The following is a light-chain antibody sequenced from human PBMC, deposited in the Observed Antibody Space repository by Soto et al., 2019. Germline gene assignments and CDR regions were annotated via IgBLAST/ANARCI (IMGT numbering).Light chain of an antibody. CDR3: QPYSSLWT. CDR1: QSVSNNY. Sequence: DIVLTQAPGTLCLAPGEGATRSCRTRQSVSNNYFAWYKQNPGPPTRLLTYGAYTRATGIPHRFSGSGSGNDFTLSISRLEPEDSAVYYCQPYSSLWTFGQGTKVDIK. J-gene: IGKJ1*01. V-gene: IGKV3-20*01. CDR2: GAY.